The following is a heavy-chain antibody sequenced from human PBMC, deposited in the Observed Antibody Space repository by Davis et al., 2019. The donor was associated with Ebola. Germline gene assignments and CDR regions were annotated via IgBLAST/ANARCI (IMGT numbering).Heavy chain of an antibody. CDR3: AKGPTTVTTVYYFDY. V-gene: IGHV3-33*06. CDR1: GFTFSSYG. J-gene: IGHJ4*02. CDR2: IWYDGSNK. Sequence: GGSLRLSCAASGFTFSSYGMHWVRQAPGKGLEWVAVIWYDGSNKYYADSVKGRFTISRDNSKNTLYLQMNSLRAEDTAVYYCAKGPTTVTTVYYFDYWGQGTLVTVSS. D-gene: IGHD4-17*01.